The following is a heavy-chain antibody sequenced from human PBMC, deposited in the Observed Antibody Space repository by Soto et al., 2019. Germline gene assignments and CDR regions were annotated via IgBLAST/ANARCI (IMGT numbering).Heavy chain of an antibody. Sequence: PSETLSLTCAVSGGSISSGGYSWSWIRQPPGKGLEWIGYIYHSGSTYYNPSLKSRVTISVDRSKNQFSLKLSSVTAADTAVYYCATLPPRIDITVLPIPTWGQGTLVLGSS. CDR3: ATLPPRIDITVLPIPT. CDR2: IYHSGST. CDR1: GGSISSGGYS. J-gene: IGHJ5*02. D-gene: IGHD2-15*01. V-gene: IGHV4-30-2*01.